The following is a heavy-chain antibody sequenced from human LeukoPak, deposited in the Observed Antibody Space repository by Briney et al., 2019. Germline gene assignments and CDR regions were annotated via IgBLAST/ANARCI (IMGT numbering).Heavy chain of an antibody. CDR3: ATDECSSTSRYPYYMDV. D-gene: IGHD2-2*01. J-gene: IGHJ6*03. CDR1: GYTFTDYY. CDR2: VDPEDGET. Sequence: ASVKVSCKVSGYTFTDYYMHWVHQAPGKGLEWMGLVDPEDGETIYAEKFQGRVTITADTSTDTAYMGMSSLRSEDTAVYYCATDECSSTSRYPYYMDVWGKGTTVTVSS. V-gene: IGHV1-69-2*01.